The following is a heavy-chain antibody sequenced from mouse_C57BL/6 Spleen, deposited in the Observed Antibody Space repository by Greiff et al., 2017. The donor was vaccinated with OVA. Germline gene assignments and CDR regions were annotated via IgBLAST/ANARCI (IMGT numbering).Heavy chain of an antibody. Sequence: DVMLVESGEGLVKPGGSLKLSCAASGFTFSSYAMSWVRQTPEKRLEWVAYISSGGDYIYYADTVKGRFTISRDNARNTLYLQMSSLKSEDTAMYYCTRDLLYYYAMDYWGQGTSVTVSS. CDR2: ISSGGDYI. V-gene: IGHV5-9-1*02. D-gene: IGHD6-1*01. CDR1: GFTFSSYA. CDR3: TRDLLYYYAMDY. J-gene: IGHJ4*01.